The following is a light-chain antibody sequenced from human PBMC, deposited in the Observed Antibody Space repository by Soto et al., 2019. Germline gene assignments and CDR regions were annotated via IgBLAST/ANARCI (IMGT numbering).Light chain of an antibody. CDR3: QQQVT. CDR1: QSVSSY. Sequence: EIVLTQSPATLSLSPGERATLSCRASQSVSSYLAWYRQKPGQAPRLLIYDASNRATGIPARFSGSGSGTDFTLTISSLEPEDFAVYYCQQQVTFGQGTKVDIK. CDR2: DAS. V-gene: IGKV3-11*01. J-gene: IGKJ1*01.